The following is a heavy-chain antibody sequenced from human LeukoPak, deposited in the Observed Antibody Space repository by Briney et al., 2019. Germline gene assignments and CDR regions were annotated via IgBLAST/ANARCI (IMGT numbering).Heavy chain of an antibody. CDR1: GFTFSSCG. J-gene: IGHJ4*02. CDR3: AKVGEQWQPSGDLGD. D-gene: IGHD6-19*01. V-gene: IGHV3-30*18. CDR2: ISYDGSNK. Sequence: GGSLRLSCAASGFTFSSCGMHWVRQAPGKGLEWVAVISYDGSNKYYADSVKGRFTISRDNSKNTLYLQMNSLRAEDTAVYYCAKVGEQWQPSGDLGDWGQGTLVTVSS.